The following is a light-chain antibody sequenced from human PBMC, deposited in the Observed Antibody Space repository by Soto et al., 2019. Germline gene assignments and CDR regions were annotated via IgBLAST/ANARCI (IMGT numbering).Light chain of an antibody. CDR3: QQYNDWPLT. Sequence: ETVLTQSPATLSLSPGERATLSCRASQSVSYYLAWYQQKPGQAPRLLIYDASNRATGIPARFSGTGSGTEFTLTISSLQSEDFALYYCQQYNDWPLTFGQGTKVDIK. CDR1: QSVSYY. J-gene: IGKJ1*01. CDR2: DAS. V-gene: IGKV3-15*01.